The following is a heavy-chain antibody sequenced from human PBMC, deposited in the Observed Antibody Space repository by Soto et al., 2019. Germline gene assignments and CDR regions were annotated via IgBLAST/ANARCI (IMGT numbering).Heavy chain of an antibody. CDR2: IYYSGST. CDR1: GGSIRSYY. Sequence: SETLSLTCTVSGGSIRSYYWSWIRQPPGKGLEWIGYIYYSGSTNYNPSLKSRVTISLDTSKNQFSLELSSVTAADTAVYYCARNIVGSGSYYNSWGQGILVTVSS. CDR3: ARNIVGSGSYYNS. J-gene: IGHJ5*02. V-gene: IGHV4-59*01. D-gene: IGHD3-10*01.